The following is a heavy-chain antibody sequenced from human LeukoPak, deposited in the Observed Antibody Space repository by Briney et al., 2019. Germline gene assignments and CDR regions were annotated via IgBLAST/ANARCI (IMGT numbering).Heavy chain of an antibody. CDR1: GFTFSSYA. CDR3: AKAWSSSHNWFDP. CDR2: ISGSGST. J-gene: IGHJ5*02. D-gene: IGHD3-10*01. Sequence: GGSLRLSCAASGFTFSSYAMSWVRQAPGKGLEWVSAISGSGSTYYADSVKGRFTISRDNSKNTLYLQMNSLRAEDTAVYYCAKAWSSSHNWFDPWGQGTLVTVSS. V-gene: IGHV3-23*01.